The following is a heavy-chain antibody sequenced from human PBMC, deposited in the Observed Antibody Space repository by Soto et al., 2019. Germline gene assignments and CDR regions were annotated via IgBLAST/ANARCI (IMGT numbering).Heavy chain of an antibody. CDR2: IYYSGST. CDR1: GGSISSGVYY. CDR3: ARHSAIWQWFDY. D-gene: IGHD1-26*01. V-gene: IGHV4-31*03. Sequence: QVQLQESGPGLVKPSQTLSLTCSVSGGSISSGVYYWSWLRQHPEKGLEWIGYIYYSGSTNYNPSLKSRVIISVDTSSNRFSLDLRSVTAADTAIYFWARHSAIWQWFDYWGQGPLVTVSS. J-gene: IGHJ5*01.